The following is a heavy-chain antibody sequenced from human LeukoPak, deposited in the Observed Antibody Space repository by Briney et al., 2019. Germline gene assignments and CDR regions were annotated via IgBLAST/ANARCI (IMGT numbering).Heavy chain of an antibody. D-gene: IGHD6-13*01. CDR2: INPDSGGT. CDR1: GYTFTGYY. J-gene: IGHJ4*02. Sequence: ASVKVSCKASGYTFTGYYMHWVRQAPGQGLEWMGRINPDSGGTNCAQNFLGRVTMTRDTSISTAYMELTRLRSDDTAVYYCARVSIAAAGTPKDDYWGQGTLVTVSS. CDR3: ARVSIAAAGTPKDDY. V-gene: IGHV1-2*06.